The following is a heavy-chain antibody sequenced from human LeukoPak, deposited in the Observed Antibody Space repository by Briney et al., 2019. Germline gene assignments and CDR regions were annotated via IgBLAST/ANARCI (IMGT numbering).Heavy chain of an antibody. D-gene: IGHD3-3*01. CDR2: IYYSGST. V-gene: IGHV4-39*01. CDR3: ASVRFLEWLLDY. CDR1: GGSISSSSYY. Sequence: SETLSLTCTVSGGSISSSSYYWGWIRQPPGKGLEWIGNIYYSGSTYYNPSLKRRGTISVDTSKNQFSLKLSSVTAADTAVYYCASVRFLEWLLDYWGQGTLVTVSS. J-gene: IGHJ4*02.